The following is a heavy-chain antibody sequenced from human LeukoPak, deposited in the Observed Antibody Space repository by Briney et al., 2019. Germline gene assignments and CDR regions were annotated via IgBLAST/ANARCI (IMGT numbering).Heavy chain of an antibody. CDR2: INHSGST. CDR1: GGSFSGYY. CDR3: ATSSGWYPLGY. D-gene: IGHD6-19*01. V-gene: IGHV4-34*01. Sequence: SETLSLTCAVYGGSFSGYYWSWIRQPPGKGLEWIGEINHSGSTNYNPSLKSRVTISVDTSKNQFSLKLSSVTAADTAVYYRATSSGWYPLGYWGQGTPVTVSS. J-gene: IGHJ4*02.